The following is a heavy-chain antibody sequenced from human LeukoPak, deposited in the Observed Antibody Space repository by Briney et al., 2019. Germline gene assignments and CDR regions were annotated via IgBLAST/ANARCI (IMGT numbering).Heavy chain of an antibody. V-gene: IGHV4-59*01. CDR2: IYNSGGI. Sequence: PSETLSLTCTISGGSISSNYWSWIRKPPGKGLEWIGYIYNSGGINCNPSLKSRVAISVDTSKNQFSLKLNSVTAADTAVYYCARTSGYTYFDYWGQGTLVTVSS. J-gene: IGHJ4*02. D-gene: IGHD5-12*01. CDR3: ARTSGYTYFDY. CDR1: GGSISSNY.